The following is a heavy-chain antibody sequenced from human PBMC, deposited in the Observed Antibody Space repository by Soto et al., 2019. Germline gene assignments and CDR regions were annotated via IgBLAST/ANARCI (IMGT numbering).Heavy chain of an antibody. CDR3: ARDPRPNAYCISTFCYRLPWFDP. CDR2: ISYDGSNK. Sequence: QVQLVESGGGVVQPGRSLRLSCAASGFTFSSYAMHWVRQAPGKRLEWVAVISYDGSNKYYADSVKGRFTISRDNSKNTLWLQMNSLRAEDTGVYYCARDPRPNAYCISTFCYRLPWFDPWGQGALVTVSS. V-gene: IGHV3-30-3*01. CDR1: GFTFSSYA. J-gene: IGHJ5*02. D-gene: IGHD2-2*01.